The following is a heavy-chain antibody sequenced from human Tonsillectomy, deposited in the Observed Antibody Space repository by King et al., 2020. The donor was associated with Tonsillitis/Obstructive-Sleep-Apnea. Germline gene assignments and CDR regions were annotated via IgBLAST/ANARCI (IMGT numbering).Heavy chain of an antibody. CDR1: GYTFTTYA. J-gene: IGHJ6*03. CDR3: AKIGWGSTIPNYYYYMDV. V-gene: IGHV1-3*01. Sequence: QLVQSGAEVKKPGASVKVSCKASGYTFTTYAMHWVRKAPGQRLEWMGWINAGNGNTKYSQNFQGRVTITRDTSASTAYMELSSLRSEDTAVYYCAKIGWGSTIPNYYYYMDVWGKGTMVTVSS. D-gene: IGHD3-16*01. CDR2: INAGNGNT.